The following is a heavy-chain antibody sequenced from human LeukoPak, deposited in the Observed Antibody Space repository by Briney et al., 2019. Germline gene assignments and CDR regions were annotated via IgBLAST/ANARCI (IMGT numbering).Heavy chain of an antibody. V-gene: IGHV3-30*18. J-gene: IGHJ3*02. CDR1: GLNFNDND. D-gene: IGHD3/OR15-3a*01. Sequence: GGSLRLSCAASGLNFNDNDMDWVRQAPGKGLEWVAVILYDGSNKYYADSVKGRFTISRDNSKNTLYLQMNSLRAEDTAVYYCAKVGWTKTPHSHDAFDIWGQGTMVTVSS. CDR2: ILYDGSNK. CDR3: AKVGWTKTPHSHDAFDI.